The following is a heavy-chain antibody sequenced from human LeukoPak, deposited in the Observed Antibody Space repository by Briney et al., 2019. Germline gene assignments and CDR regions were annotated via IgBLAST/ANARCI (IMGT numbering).Heavy chain of an antibody. V-gene: IGHV5-51*01. CDR3: ARLPYGDYSPFDY. J-gene: IGHJ4*02. Sequence: GESLKISCRGSGYCFTNYWIGWVRQMPGKGLEWMGIIYPGDSDSRYSPSFQGQVTVSADKSISTAYLQWSSLKASDTAMYYCARLPYGDYSPFDYWGQGTLVTVSS. CDR1: GYCFTNYW. D-gene: IGHD4-17*01. CDR2: IYPGDSDS.